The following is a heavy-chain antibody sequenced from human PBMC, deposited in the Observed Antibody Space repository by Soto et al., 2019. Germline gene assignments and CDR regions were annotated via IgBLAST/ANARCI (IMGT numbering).Heavy chain of an antibody. V-gene: IGHV4-61*01. CDR2: IYYSGST. D-gene: IGHD3-22*01. J-gene: IGHJ4*02. CDR3: ARDPDSYYYDSSGYS. Sequence: QVQLQESGPGLVKPSETLSLTCTVSGGSVSSGSYYWSWIRQPPGKGLEWIGYIYYSGSTNYNPSLKSRVTISVDTSKNQFALKLSSVTAADTAVYYCARDPDSYYYDSSGYSWGQGTLVTVPS. CDR1: GGSVSSGSYY.